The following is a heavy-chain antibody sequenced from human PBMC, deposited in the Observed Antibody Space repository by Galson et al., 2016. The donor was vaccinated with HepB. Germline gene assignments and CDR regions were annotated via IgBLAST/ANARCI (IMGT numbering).Heavy chain of an antibody. V-gene: IGHV3-23*01. J-gene: IGHJ1*01. D-gene: IGHD1-1*01. CDR1: GFTFSSYA. Sequence: SLRLSCAASGFTFSSYAMSWVRQSPGKGLEWVSSISNSGGTTHYADSMQRRFTISRDNSKNTLYLQMNSLTAADAALYYCANSYCTGTACYRWHFRGQGTLGAVS. CDR2: ISNSGGTT. CDR3: ANSYCTGTACYRWHF.